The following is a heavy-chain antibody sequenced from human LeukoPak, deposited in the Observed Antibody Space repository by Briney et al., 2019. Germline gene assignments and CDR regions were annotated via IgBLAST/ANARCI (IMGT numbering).Heavy chain of an antibody. D-gene: IGHD2-21*01. Sequence: GGSLRLSCAASGFTFSSYAMHWVRQAPGKGLEWVAVISYDGSNKYYADSVKGRFTVSRDNPKNTLYLQMNSLRAEDTAVYYCASDQHTSWGQGTLVTVSS. CDR1: GFTFSSYA. CDR2: ISYDGSNK. CDR3: ASDQHTS. V-gene: IGHV3-30*04. J-gene: IGHJ5*02.